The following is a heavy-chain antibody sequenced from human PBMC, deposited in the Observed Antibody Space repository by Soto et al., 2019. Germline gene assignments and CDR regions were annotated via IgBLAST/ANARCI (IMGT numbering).Heavy chain of an antibody. Sequence: PGGSLRLSCAASGFTFSNYAMSWVRQAPGKGLEWVSGINWNGGSTGYADSVKGRFTISRDNAKNSLYLQMNSLRAEDTALYYCARVPPYYYDSSGYWFDYWGQGTLVTVSS. CDR3: ARVPPYYYDSSGYWFDY. CDR2: INWNGGST. CDR1: GFTFSNYA. D-gene: IGHD3-22*01. J-gene: IGHJ4*02. V-gene: IGHV3-20*04.